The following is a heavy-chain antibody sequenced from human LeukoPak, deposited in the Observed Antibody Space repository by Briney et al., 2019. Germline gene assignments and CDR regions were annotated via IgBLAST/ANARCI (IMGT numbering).Heavy chain of an antibody. Sequence: SVKVSCKASGYTFTGCYMQWVRQAPGQGLEWVGWVNPNSGGTNYEQVSQGRVTMTRDTSISTAYMELSRLRSDDTAVYYCARDLLRGGLLEVPPPSWYYYYYGMDVWGQGTTVTVSS. V-gene: IGHV1-2*02. J-gene: IGHJ6*02. CDR1: GYTFTGCY. CDR2: VNPNSGGT. CDR3: ARDLLRGGLLEVPPPSWYYYYYGMDV. D-gene: IGHD3-3*01.